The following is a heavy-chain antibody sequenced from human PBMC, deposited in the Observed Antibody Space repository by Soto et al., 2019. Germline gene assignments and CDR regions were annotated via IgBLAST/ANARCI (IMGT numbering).Heavy chain of an antibody. CDR3: ARVVWFGELLYHGNFDY. CDR2: ISAYNGNT. Sequence: GASVKVSCKASGYTFTSYGISWVRQAPGQGLEWMGWISAYNGNTNYAQKLQGRVTMTTDTSTSTAYMELRSLRSDDTAVYYCARVVWFGELLYHGNFDYWGQGTLVTVSS. CDR1: GYTFTSYG. J-gene: IGHJ4*02. V-gene: IGHV1-18*01. D-gene: IGHD3-10*01.